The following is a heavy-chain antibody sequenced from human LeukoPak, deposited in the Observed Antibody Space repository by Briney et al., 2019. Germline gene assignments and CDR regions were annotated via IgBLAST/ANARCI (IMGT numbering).Heavy chain of an antibody. D-gene: IGHD6-13*01. CDR1: GFTFSSYG. CDR2: ISGSGGST. Sequence: PGRSLRLSCAASGFTFSSYGMHWVRQAPGKGLEWVSAISGSGGSTYYADSVKGRFTISRDNAKNSLYLQMNSLRAEDTAVYYCARDQGAADYWGQGTLVTVSS. V-gene: IGHV3-21*01. J-gene: IGHJ4*02. CDR3: ARDQGAADY.